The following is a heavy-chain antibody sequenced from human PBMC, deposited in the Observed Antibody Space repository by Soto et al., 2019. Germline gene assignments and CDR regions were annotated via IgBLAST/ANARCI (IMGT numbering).Heavy chain of an antibody. CDR1: GYTFTSYG. D-gene: IGHD6-13*01. V-gene: IGHV1-18*01. J-gene: IGHJ6*02. CDR3: ARCFSQQLVLYYYYYGMDV. Sequence: QVQLVQSGAEVKKPGASVKVSCKASGYTFTSYGISWVRQAPGQGLEWMGWISAYNGNTNYAQKLQGRVTMTTDTSTSTAYMELRSLRSDDTAVYYCARCFSQQLVLYYYYYGMDVWGQGTTVTVSS. CDR2: ISAYNGNT.